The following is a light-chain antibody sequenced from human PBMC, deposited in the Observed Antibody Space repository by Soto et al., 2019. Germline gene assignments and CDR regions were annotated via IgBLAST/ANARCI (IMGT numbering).Light chain of an antibody. CDR2: GAS. J-gene: IGKJ1*01. CDR3: LQDYTYPWT. V-gene: IGKV1-6*01. CDR1: QAIRND. Sequence: AIQMTQSPSSLSASVGDRVTITCRASQAIRNDLGGYQQKPGKAPNLLIFGASNLQAGVPVRFSASGSGTNFTLTISNLQPEDFASYYCLQDYTYPWTFGQGTKVDI.